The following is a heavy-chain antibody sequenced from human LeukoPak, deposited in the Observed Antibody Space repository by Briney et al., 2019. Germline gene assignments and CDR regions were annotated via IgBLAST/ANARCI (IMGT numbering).Heavy chain of an antibody. CDR1: GFTFSSYW. CDR3: ARRSAAAGIPFDY. V-gene: IGHV3-74*01. D-gene: IGHD6-13*01. J-gene: IGHJ4*02. CDR2: INIDGSNT. Sequence: GGSLRLSYAASGFTFSSYWMHWVRQAPGKGLVWVSRINIDGSNTNYADSVKGRFTISRDNAKNTLYLQINSLRAEDTAVYYCARRSAAAGIPFDYWGQGTLVTVSS.